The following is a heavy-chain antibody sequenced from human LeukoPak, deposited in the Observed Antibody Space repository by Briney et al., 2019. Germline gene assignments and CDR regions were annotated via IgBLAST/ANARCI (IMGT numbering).Heavy chain of an antibody. Sequence: ALVKVSCKASGYTFTGFYIHWVRQAPGQGLEWMGRINPRIGDTNSARTFQGRVTMTRDTSISTAYMDLNRLTSDDTAVYYCARGAWDYDGKDYWGQGTLVTVSS. CDR3: ARGAWDYDGKDY. CDR2: INPRIGDT. CDR1: GYTFTGFY. J-gene: IGHJ4*02. V-gene: IGHV1-2*06. D-gene: IGHD1-7*01.